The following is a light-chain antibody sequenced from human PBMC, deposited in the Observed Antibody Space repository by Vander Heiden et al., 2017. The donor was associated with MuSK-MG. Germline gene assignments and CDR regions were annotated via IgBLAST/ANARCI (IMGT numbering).Light chain of an antibody. CDR3: QRRSNWPLT. V-gene: IGKV3-11*01. CDR2: DAS. J-gene: IGKJ4*01. Sequence: DIVLTQSPATLSLSPGERATLSCRARQSVSSYLAWYQQKPGQAPRLLIYDASNRATGIPARFTGSGSGTDFTLTISSLEPEDFAVYYCQRRSNWPLTFGGGTKVEIK. CDR1: QSVSSY.